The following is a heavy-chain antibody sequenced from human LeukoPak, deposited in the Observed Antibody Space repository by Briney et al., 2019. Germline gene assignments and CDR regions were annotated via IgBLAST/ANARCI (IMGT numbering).Heavy chain of an antibody. CDR2: ISGSGGST. V-gene: IGHV3-23*01. Sequence: GGSLRLSCAASGFTFSSYGMSWVRQAPGKGLEWVSAISGSGGSTYYADSVKGRFTIPRDNSKNTLYLQMNSLRAEDTAVYYCARGLRIAAAGPNWGQGTLVTVSS. D-gene: IGHD6-13*01. J-gene: IGHJ4*02. CDR1: GFTFSSYG. CDR3: ARGLRIAAAGPN.